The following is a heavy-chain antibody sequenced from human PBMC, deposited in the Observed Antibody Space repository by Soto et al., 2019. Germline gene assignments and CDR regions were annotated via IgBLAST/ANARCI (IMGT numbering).Heavy chain of an antibody. CDR1: CGSISSSSYY. D-gene: IGHD3-10*01. J-gene: IGHJ4*02. V-gene: IGHV4-39*01. CDR2: IYYSGST. CDR3: EGLWFAEGGRDY. Sequence: PSETLSLTCTVSCGSISSSSYYWGWIRQPPGKGLEWIGSIYYSGSTYYNPSLKSRVTISVDTSKNQFSLKLSSVTAADTAVYYCEGLWFAEGGRDYWGQGTLGTVPS.